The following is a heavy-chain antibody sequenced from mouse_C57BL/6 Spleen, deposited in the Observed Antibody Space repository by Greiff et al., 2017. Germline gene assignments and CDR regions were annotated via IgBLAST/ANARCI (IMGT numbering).Heavy chain of an antibody. J-gene: IGHJ2*01. CDR1: GYSITSGYY. Sequence: EVQVVESGPGLVKPSQSLSLTCSVTGYSITSGYYWNWIRQFPGNKLEWMGYISYDGSNNYNPSLKNRISITRDTSKNQFFLKLNSVTTEDTATYYCARSPDYYGSSYCFDYWGQGTTLTVSS. CDR2: ISYDGSN. D-gene: IGHD1-1*01. V-gene: IGHV3-6*01. CDR3: ARSPDYYGSSYCFDY.